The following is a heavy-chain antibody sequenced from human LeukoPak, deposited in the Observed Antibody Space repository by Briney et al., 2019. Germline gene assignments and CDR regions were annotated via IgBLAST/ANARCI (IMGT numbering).Heavy chain of an antibody. D-gene: IGHD3-10*01. J-gene: IGHJ4*02. Sequence: SVKVSCKASGAFFSSNAISWVRQAPGQGLEWMGRIVGIFGAPTYAQRFQGRVTITADKSTDTTYMELTSLSSDDTAVYFCARHPDYHRSGTPLDFWGQGTLVSVSS. CDR2: IVGIFGAP. CDR3: ARHPDYHRSGTPLDF. CDR1: GAFFSSNA. V-gene: IGHV1-69*06.